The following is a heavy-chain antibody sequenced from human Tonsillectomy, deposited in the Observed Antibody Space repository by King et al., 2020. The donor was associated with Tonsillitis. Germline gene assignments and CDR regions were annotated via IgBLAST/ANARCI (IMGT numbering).Heavy chain of an antibody. V-gene: IGHV3-48*04. CDR2: IASSGDRL. Sequence: VQLVESGGGLVQPGGSLRLSCAASGSTRSSYNMNWVRQAPGKGLECISYIASSGDRLYYADSVRGRFTISRYNDKNSLYLQMDSLGTDDTAVYYCARDDYGNSGYPYWGQGTLVTVSS. CDR3: ARDDYGNSGYPY. D-gene: IGHD3-22*01. CDR1: GSTRSSYN. J-gene: IGHJ4*02.